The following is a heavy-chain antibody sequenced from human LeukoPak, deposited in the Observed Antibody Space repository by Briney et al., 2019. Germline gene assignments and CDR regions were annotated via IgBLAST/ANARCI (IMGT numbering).Heavy chain of an antibody. CDR2: INPSGGST. V-gene: IGHV1-46*01. CDR3: ATDSYITGTGHNWFDP. CDR1: GYTFTNYY. J-gene: IGHJ5*02. Sequence: ASVKVSCKASGYTFTNYYMHWVRQAPGQGLEWMGIINPSGGSTSYAQKFQGRVTMTEDTSTDTAYMELSGLRSEDTAVYYCATDSYITGTGHNWFDPWGQGTLVTVSS. D-gene: IGHD1-7*01.